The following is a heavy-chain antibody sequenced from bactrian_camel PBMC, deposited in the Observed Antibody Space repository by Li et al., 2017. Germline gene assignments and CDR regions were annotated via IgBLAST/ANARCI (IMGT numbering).Heavy chain of an antibody. Sequence: QVQLVESGGGSVDAGGSLRLSCAASVSTDSIRCMGWFRQIPDKERQGVAAIYIGGSTYGMRGRFTISQEMNKVYLQIDNLQPEDTAMYYCAGEPKLGGCGLLSDTYAYWGLGTQVTVS. J-gene: IGHJ4*01. CDR1: VSTDSIRC. D-gene: IGHD5*01. CDR3: AGEPKLGGCGLLSDTYAY. V-gene: IGHV3S9*01. CDR2: IYIGGST.